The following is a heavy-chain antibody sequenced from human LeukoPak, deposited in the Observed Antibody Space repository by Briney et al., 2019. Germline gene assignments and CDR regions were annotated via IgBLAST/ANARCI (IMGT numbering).Heavy chain of an antibody. CDR3: ARVPYYDFWSGYSQGLYYFDY. Sequence: SETLSLTCAVYGGSFSGYYWSWIRQPPGKGLEWIGEINHSGSTNYNPSLKSRVTISVDTSKNQFSLKLSSVTAADTAVYHCARVPYYDFWSGYSQGLYYFDYWGQGTLVTVSS. CDR1: GGSFSGYY. CDR2: INHSGST. V-gene: IGHV4-34*01. D-gene: IGHD3-3*01. J-gene: IGHJ4*02.